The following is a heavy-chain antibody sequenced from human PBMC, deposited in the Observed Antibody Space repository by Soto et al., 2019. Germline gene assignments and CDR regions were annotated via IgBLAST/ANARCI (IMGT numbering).Heavy chain of an antibody. J-gene: IGHJ6*02. D-gene: IGHD3-10*01. Sequence: QVQLQESGPGLVKPSQTLSLTCTVSGGSISSGGYYWSWIRQHPGKGLEWIGYIYYSGSTYYNTSLKSRVTISVDTSKNQFSLKLSSVTAADTAVYYCARDVSPVWFGELQKDSVWGQGTTVTVSS. CDR3: ARDVSPVWFGELQKDSV. CDR1: GGSISSGGYY. CDR2: IYYSGST. V-gene: IGHV4-31*03.